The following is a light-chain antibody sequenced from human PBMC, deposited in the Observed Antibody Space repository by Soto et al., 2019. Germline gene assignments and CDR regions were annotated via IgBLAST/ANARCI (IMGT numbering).Light chain of an antibody. CDR3: QQSDSLPYT. CDR2: DAS. V-gene: IGKV1-39*01. CDR1: RSISNY. J-gene: IGKJ2*01. Sequence: DIQMTQSPSSLSASVGDRVTITCRASRSISNYLNWYQQKPGKAPNLLIYDASSLLSGVPSRFSGSGSGTDFTLTISSLQPEDFSTYYCQQSDSLPYTFGQGTKLEIK.